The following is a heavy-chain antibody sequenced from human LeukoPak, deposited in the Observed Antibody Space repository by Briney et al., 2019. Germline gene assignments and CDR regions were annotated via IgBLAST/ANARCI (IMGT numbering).Heavy chain of an antibody. J-gene: IGHJ5*02. CDR3: ATGIYYYDSSGFYSRGWFDP. Sequence: GASVKVSCKVSGYTLTELSMHWVRQAPGKGLEWMGGFDPEDGETIYAQKFQGRVTMTEDTSTDTAYMELSSLRSEDTAVYYCATGIYYYDSSGFYSRGWFDPWGQGTLDTVSS. V-gene: IGHV1-24*01. D-gene: IGHD3-22*01. CDR2: FDPEDGET. CDR1: GYTLTELS.